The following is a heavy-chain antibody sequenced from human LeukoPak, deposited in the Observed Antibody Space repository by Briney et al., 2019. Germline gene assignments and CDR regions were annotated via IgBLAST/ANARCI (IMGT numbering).Heavy chain of an antibody. J-gene: IGHJ3*02. CDR1: GFTFSGSA. CDR2: IRSKANSYAT. V-gene: IGHV3-73*01. CDR3: TRCSGSSCYNLGGAFDI. D-gene: IGHD2-15*01. Sequence: GGSLKLSCAASGFTFSGSAMHCVRHASAKGLGWVGRIRSKANSYATAYAASVKGRFTISRDDSKNTAYLQMNSLKTEDTAVYYCTRCSGSSCYNLGGAFDIWGQGTMVTVSS.